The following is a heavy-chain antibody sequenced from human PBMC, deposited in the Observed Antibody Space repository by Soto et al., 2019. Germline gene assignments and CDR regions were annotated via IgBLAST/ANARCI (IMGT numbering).Heavy chain of an antibody. CDR3: ARYCSGGSCYSHYYGMDV. D-gene: IGHD2-15*01. V-gene: IGHV3-48*02. J-gene: IGHJ6*02. CDR1: GFTFSSYT. Sequence: GSLRLSCAASGFTFSSYTMNWVRQAPGKGLEWVSYISSSSSTIYYADSVKGRFTISRDNAKNSLYLQMNSLRDEDTAVYYCARYCSGGSCYSHYYGMDVWGQGTTVTVSS. CDR2: ISSSSSTI.